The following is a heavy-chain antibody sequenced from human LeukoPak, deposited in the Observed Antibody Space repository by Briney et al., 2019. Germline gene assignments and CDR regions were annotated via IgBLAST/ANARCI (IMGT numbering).Heavy chain of an antibody. CDR1: GGTFSSYA. CDR3: ASGYSSSWYWFDP. CDR2: IIPIFGTA. D-gene: IGHD6-13*01. V-gene: IGHV1-69*05. Sequence: GASVKVSCKASGGTFSSYAISWVRQAPGQGLEWMGGIIPIFGTANYAQKFQGRVTITTDESTSTAYMELSSLRSEDTAVYYCASGYSSSWYWFDPWGQGTLVTVSS. J-gene: IGHJ5*02.